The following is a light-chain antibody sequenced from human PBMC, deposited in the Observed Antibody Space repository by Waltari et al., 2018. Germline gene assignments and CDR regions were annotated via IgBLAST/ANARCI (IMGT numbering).Light chain of an antibody. Sequence: SYVLTQPPSVSVAPGQMAKIPCVGDNIGLQGVQWYQQKAGQAPVILRYDDGQRPSGSPEGFSGSKSGNTATLTISRVEAGHEADYFCQVWDSSPDHVVFGGGTKLTVL. CDR1: NIGLQG. CDR2: DDG. CDR3: QVWDSSPDHVV. J-gene: IGLJ2*01. V-gene: IGLV3-21*02.